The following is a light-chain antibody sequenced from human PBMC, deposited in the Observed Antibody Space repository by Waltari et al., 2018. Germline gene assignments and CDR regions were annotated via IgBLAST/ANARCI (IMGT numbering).Light chain of an antibody. V-gene: IGLV3-21*02. J-gene: IGLJ2*01. CDR3: QVWDSSSDHLV. Sequence: SYVLTQPPSVSVAPGQTARITCGGNNIGSKSVHWYQQKPGQALVLVVYDDSDRPSGSPERFSGSNSGNTATLTISRVEAGDEADYYCQVWDSSSDHLVFGGGTKLTVL. CDR1: NIGSKS. CDR2: DDS.